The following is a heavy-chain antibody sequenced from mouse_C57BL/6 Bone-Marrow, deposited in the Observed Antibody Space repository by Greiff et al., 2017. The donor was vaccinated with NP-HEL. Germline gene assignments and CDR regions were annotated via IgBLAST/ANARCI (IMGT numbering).Heavy chain of an antibody. CDR3: ARSSSGYVWFAY. Sequence: VQLKESGPELVKPGASVKISCKASGYSFTDYNMTWVKQSNGKSLEWIGVINPNYGTTSYNQKFKGKATLTVDQSSSTAYMQLNRLTSEDSAVYYCARSSSGYVWFAYWGQGTLVTVSA. J-gene: IGHJ3*01. CDR2: INPNYGTT. D-gene: IGHD3-1*01. V-gene: IGHV1-39*01. CDR1: GYSFTDYN.